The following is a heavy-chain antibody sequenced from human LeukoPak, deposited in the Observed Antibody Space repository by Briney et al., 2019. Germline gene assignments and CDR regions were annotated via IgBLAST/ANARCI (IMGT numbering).Heavy chain of an antibody. V-gene: IGHV4-34*01. D-gene: IGHD2-15*01. Sequence: ASETLSLTCAVYGGSFSGYYWSWIRQPPGKGLEWIGEINHSGSTNFNPSLKSRVTISVDTSKNQFSLKLSSVTAADTAVYYCARDIVVVVAANWFDPWGQGTLVTVSS. CDR2: INHSGST. CDR3: ARDIVVVVAANWFDP. CDR1: GGSFSGYY. J-gene: IGHJ5*02.